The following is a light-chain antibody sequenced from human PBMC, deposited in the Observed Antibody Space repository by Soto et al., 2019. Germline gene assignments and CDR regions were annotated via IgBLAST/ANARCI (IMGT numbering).Light chain of an antibody. V-gene: IGKV1-5*01. Sequence: DIQMTQSPSTLSASVGDTVTVTCRASQSVSGWLAWYQQKPGRAPNLLVYGASTLQEGVPSRFSGSGSGTEFTHTISSLQPDDFAVYYCQQYGSYSWTFGQGTKVDI. CDR1: QSVSGW. J-gene: IGKJ1*01. CDR3: QQYGSYSWT. CDR2: GAS.